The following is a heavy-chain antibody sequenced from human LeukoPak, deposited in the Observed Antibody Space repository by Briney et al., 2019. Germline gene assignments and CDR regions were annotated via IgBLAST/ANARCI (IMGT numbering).Heavy chain of an antibody. CDR1: GYTFTSYG. V-gene: IGHV1-18*01. D-gene: IGHD3-22*01. Sequence: ASVKVSCKASGYTFTSYGISWVRQAPGQGLEWMGWISAYNGNTNYAQKLQGRVTMTTDTSTSTAYMELRSLRSDDTAVYYCARDHRDYYDSSGYPSFDYWGQGTLVTVSS. CDR2: ISAYNGNT. J-gene: IGHJ4*02. CDR3: ARDHRDYYDSSGYPSFDY.